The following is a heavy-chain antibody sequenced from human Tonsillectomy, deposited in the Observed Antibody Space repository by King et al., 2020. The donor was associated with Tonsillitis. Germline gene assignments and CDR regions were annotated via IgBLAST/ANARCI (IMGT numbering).Heavy chain of an antibody. CDR1: GFTFSNYW. CDR3: ARAVSSTSGLDY. V-gene: IGHV3-7*01. Sequence: VQLVQSGGGLVQPGGSLRLSCGASGFTFSNYWMSWVRQAPGKGLEWVANIRQDGNDLYYVESVKGRFTISRDDAKNSLYLQMNGLSAEDTAVYYCARAVSSTSGLDYWGQGSLVTVSS. CDR2: IRQDGNDL. J-gene: IGHJ4*02. D-gene: IGHD2-2*01.